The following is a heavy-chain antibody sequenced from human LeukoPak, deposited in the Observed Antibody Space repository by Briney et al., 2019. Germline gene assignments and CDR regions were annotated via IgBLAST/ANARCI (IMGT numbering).Heavy chain of an antibody. CDR1: GFTFDDYA. CDR3: ARDGYYDSSGYPY. Sequence: GGSLRLSCAASGFTFDDYAMHWVRQAPGKGLVWVSRINSDGSSTSYADSVKGRFTISRDNSKNTLYLQMNSLRAEDTAVYYCARDGYYDSSGYPYWGQGTLVTVSS. J-gene: IGHJ4*02. CDR2: INSDGSST. D-gene: IGHD3-22*01. V-gene: IGHV3-74*01.